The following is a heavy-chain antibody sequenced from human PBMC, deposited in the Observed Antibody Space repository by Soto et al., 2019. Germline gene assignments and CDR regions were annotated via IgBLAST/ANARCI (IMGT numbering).Heavy chain of an antibody. CDR1: GFTFSSYS. V-gene: IGHV3-21*01. J-gene: IGHJ4*02. CDR3: ARVSLWFGELCDY. CDR2: ISSSSSYI. D-gene: IGHD3-10*01. Sequence: GALRLSCAASGFTFSSYSMNWVRQAPGKGLEWVSSISSSSSYIYYADSVKGRFTISRDNAKNSLYLQMNSLRAEDTAVYYCARVSLWFGELCDYWGQGTLVTVSS.